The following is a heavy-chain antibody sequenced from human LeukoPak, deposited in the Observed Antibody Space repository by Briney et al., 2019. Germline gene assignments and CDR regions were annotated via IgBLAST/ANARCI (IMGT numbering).Heavy chain of an antibody. CDR3: ARDDYGDYNYYYYYMDV. D-gene: IGHD4-17*01. CDR2: IYSGGST. CDR1: GFTVSSNY. V-gene: IGHV3-53*01. J-gene: IGHJ6*03. Sequence: GGSLRLSCAASGFTVSSNYMSWVRQAPGKGLEWVSVIYSGGSTYYADSVKGRFPISRDNAKNSLYLQMNSLRAEDTAVYYCARDDYGDYNYYYYYMDVWGKGTTVTVSS.